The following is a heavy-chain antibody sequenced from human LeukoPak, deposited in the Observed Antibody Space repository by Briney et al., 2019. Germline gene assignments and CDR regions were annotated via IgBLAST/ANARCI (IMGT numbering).Heavy chain of an antibody. CDR3: ARHGNGAFDI. V-gene: IGHV4-59*08. Sequence: KPSETLSLTCTISGGSISSYYWSWIRQPPGKGLEWIGFIYYSGSTNYSPSLKSRVTISVDTSKNQFSLTLSSVTAADTAVYYCARHGNGAFDIWGQGTMVTVSS. J-gene: IGHJ3*02. CDR2: IYYSGST. D-gene: IGHD1-1*01. CDR1: GGSISSYY.